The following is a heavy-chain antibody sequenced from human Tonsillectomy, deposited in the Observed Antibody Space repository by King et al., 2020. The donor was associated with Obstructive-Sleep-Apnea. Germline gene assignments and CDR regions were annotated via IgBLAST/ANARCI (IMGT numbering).Heavy chain of an antibody. CDR2: TYYRSKWFN. Sequence: VQLQQSGPGLVKPSQTLSLTCAISGDSVSNNTAVWNWIRQSPSRGLEWLGRTYYRSKWFNEYAESVKSRITINPDTSKNQSSLQLNSVTPGDTAVYYCAEARSYYYTWGQGTLVTVSS. D-gene: IGHD3-22*01. CDR1: GDSVSNNTAV. J-gene: IGHJ5*02. CDR3: AEARSYYYT. V-gene: IGHV6-1*01.